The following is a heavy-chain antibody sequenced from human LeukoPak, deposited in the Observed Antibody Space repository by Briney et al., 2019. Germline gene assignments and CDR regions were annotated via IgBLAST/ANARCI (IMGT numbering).Heavy chain of an antibody. CDR2: ISGNSGDI. J-gene: IGHJ3*02. Sequence: GGSLRLSCTVSGFTFSDYYMTWVRQAPGKGLEWLSYISGNSGDINYLDSVRGRFTISRDNAKNSLYLQMNSLRVEDTAVYYCARGGVYYYDSSGYYNAFDIWGQGTMVTVSS. D-gene: IGHD3-22*01. CDR3: ARGGVYYYDSSGYYNAFDI. CDR1: GFTFSDYY. V-gene: IGHV3-11*05.